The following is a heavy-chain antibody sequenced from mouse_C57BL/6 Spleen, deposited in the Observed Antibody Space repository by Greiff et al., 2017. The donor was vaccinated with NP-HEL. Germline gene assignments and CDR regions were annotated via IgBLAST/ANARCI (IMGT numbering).Heavy chain of an antibody. CDR3: ARLDYYGSSYWYFDV. CDR1: GFTFSSYG. D-gene: IGHD1-1*01. V-gene: IGHV5-6*02. Sequence: EVKLEESGGDLVKPGGSLKLSCAASGFTFSSYGTSWVRQTPDKRLEWVATISSGGSYTYYPDSVKGRFTISRDNAKNTLYLQMSSLKSEDTAMYYCARLDYYGSSYWYFDVWGTGTTVTVSS. CDR2: ISSGGSYT. J-gene: IGHJ1*03.